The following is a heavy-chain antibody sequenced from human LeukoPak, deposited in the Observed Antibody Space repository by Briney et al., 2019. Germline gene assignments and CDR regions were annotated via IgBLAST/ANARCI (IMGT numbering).Heavy chain of an antibody. V-gene: IGHV1-69*13. CDR1: GRTFSSYA. J-gene: IGHJ4*02. CDR2: IIPIYNPV. CDR3: AREPLGCGGDCHFDY. D-gene: IGHD2-21*02. Sequence: SVKVSCKTSGRTFSSYAFSWMRQAPGQGLEWVGRIIPIYNPVDYTQRFQGRVTITADESTNTVYLELSSLRYDDTAVYYCAREPLGCGGDCHFDYWGQGTLVTVSS.